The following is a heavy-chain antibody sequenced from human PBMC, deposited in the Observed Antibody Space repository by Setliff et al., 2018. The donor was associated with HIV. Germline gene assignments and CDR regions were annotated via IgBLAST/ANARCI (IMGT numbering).Heavy chain of an antibody. D-gene: IGHD3-16*01. CDR3: ARGPYTIDY. CDR2: ISSSGSSI. CDR1: GFTFSNYN. J-gene: IGHJ4*02. V-gene: IGHV3-48*03. Sequence: GGSLRLSCAASGFTFSNYNMNWVRQGPGKGLEWVSYISSSGSSIYYADSVKGRFTISRDNAKNSLYLQMNSLRAEDTAVYYCARGPYTIDYWGQGTLVTVSS.